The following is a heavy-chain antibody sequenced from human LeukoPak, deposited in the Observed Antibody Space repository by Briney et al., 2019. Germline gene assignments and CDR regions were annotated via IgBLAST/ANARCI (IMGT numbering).Heavy chain of an antibody. D-gene: IGHD2-21*02. Sequence: SETLSLTCTVSGGSISSYYWSWIRQPPGKGLEWIGYIYYSGSTYYNPSLKSRVTISVDTSKNQFSLKLSSVTAADTAVYYCARNVVVTAHQPYYYYGMDVWGQGTTVTVSS. V-gene: IGHV4-59*06. CDR3: ARNVVVTAHQPYYYYGMDV. J-gene: IGHJ6*02. CDR1: GGSISSYY. CDR2: IYYSGST.